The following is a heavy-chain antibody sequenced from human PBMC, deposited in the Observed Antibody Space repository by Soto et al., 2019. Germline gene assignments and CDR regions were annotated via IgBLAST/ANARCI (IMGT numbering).Heavy chain of an antibody. J-gene: IGHJ4*02. CDR2: IIPIFGTA. V-gene: IGHV1-69*01. CDR3: ARGGDYGHYRYYFAY. D-gene: IGHD4-17*01. CDR1: GGTFSSYA. Sequence: QVQLVQSGAEVKKPGSSVKVSCKASGGTFSSYAISWVRQAPGQGLEWMGGIIPIFGTANYAQKFQGRGTITANESTSTAYMELSSLRSADTAVYYCARGGDYGHYRYYFAYWVQGTLVTDSS.